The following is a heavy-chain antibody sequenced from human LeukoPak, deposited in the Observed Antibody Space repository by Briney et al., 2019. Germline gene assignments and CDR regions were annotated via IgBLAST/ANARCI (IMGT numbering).Heavy chain of an antibody. CDR1: GGSISSGDYY. J-gene: IGHJ6*04. D-gene: IGHD3-16*01. CDR2: IYYSGST. Sequence: PQTLSLTCTVSGGSISSGDYYWSWIRQPPGKGLEWIGYIYYSGSTYYNPSLKSRVTISVDTSKNQFSLKLSSVTAADTAVYYCARWGREYGMDVWGKGTTVTVSS. V-gene: IGHV4-30-4*01. CDR3: ARWGREYGMDV.